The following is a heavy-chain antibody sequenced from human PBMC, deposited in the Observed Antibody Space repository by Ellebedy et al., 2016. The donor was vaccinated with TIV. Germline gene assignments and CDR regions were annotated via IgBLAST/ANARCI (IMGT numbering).Heavy chain of an antibody. J-gene: IGHJ4*02. CDR2: ISGFEQTT. D-gene: IGHD6-13*01. CDR3: TKDSGFVAALGTGY. Sequence: GESLKISCAASGFTFSSYAMSWVRPAPGKGLEWVSGISGFEQTTHYADSVEGRFAISRDNSKNTLYLQMNSLRVEDTAVYYCTKDSGFVAALGTGYWGPGTLVTVSS. V-gene: IGHV3-23*01. CDR1: GFTFSSYA.